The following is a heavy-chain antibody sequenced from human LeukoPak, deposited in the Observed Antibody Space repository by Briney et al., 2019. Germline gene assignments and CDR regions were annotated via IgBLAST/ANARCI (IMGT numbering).Heavy chain of an antibody. D-gene: IGHD5-12*01. CDR1: GGSISSSSYY. Sequence: SETLSLTCTVSGGSISSSSYYWGWIRQPPGKGLEWIGSIYYSGSTYYNPSLKSRVTISVDTSKNQFSLKLSSVTAADTAVYYCARSLRSGYDTFDYWGQGTLVTVSS. CDR3: ARSLRSGYDTFDY. CDR2: IYYSGST. V-gene: IGHV4-39*07. J-gene: IGHJ4*02.